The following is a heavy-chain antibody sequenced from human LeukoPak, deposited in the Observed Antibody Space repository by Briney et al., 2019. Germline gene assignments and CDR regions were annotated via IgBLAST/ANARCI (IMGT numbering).Heavy chain of an antibody. V-gene: IGHV3-48*01. CDR1: GFTFSSYS. CDR3: ARDRGGPFDY. J-gene: IGHJ4*02. CDR2: ISSSSSTI. D-gene: IGHD3-10*01. Sequence: GGSLRLSCEVSGFTFSSYSMNWVRQAPGKGLEWVSYISSSSSTIYYADSVKGRFTISRDNAKNSLYLQMNSLRAEDTAVYYCARDRGGPFDYWGQGTLVTVSS.